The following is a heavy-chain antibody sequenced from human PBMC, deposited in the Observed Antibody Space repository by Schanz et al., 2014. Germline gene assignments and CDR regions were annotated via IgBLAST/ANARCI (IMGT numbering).Heavy chain of an antibody. Sequence: EVQLVESGGGLVQPGGSLRLSCAASGFTFSTYWMHWVRQAPGKGLVWVSHINSDGTTTTYADSVKGRFTISRDLSSNTLYLQMNSLRADDSAIYYCAKDHPSSGWPAFDGWGQGTQVTVSS. CDR2: INSDGTTT. J-gene: IGHJ4*02. CDR3: AKDHPSSGWPAFDG. CDR1: GFTFSTYW. D-gene: IGHD6-19*01. V-gene: IGHV3-74*01.